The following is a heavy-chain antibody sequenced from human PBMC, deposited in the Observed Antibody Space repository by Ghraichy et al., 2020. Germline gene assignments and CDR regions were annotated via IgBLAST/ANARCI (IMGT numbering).Heavy chain of an antibody. CDR3: ATSQHSTAWN. CDR1: GVTSSNYW. V-gene: IGHV3-7*01. CDR2: INPAGTDK. Sequence: GGSLRLSCAASGVTSSNYWMSWVRQAPGKGLEWVAHINPAGTDKYYVDSVKGRFTISRDNAKNSLYLQLNSLRPGDTAVYFCATSQHSTAWNWGQGTLVTVS. D-gene: IGHD2/OR15-2a*01. J-gene: IGHJ4*02.